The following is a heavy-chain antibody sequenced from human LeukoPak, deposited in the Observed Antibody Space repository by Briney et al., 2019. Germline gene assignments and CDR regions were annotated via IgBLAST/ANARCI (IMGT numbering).Heavy chain of an antibody. Sequence: GGSLRLSCAASGFTFNSYAMSWVRQAPGKGLEWVSTLSGGGESLYYADSVKGRFTVSSDNSLATVFLQMNSLRAEDTGVYFCAKTRNWFDSWGLGTHVTVSS. CDR3: AKTRNWFDS. CDR1: GFTFNSYA. CDR2: LSGGGESL. J-gene: IGHJ5*01. V-gene: IGHV3-23*01.